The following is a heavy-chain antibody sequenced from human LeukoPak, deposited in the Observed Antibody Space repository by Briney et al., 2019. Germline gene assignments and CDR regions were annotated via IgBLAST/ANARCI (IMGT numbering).Heavy chain of an antibody. D-gene: IGHD2/OR15-2a*01. CDR2: ISGSGQSI. Sequence: GGTLRLSCAGSGFTFSDYGMNWVRQAPGKGLEWVSVISGSGQSIHYADSVKGRFTISRDNSKNTVYLQMNSLRAEDTALYYCAKDAGSYFATDPFDIWGPGTLVTVSS. J-gene: IGHJ3*02. CDR1: GFTFSDYG. V-gene: IGHV3-23*01. CDR3: AKDAGSYFATDPFDI.